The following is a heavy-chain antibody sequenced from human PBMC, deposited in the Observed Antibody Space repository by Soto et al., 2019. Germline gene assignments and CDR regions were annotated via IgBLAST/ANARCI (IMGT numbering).Heavy chain of an antibody. CDR3: ARGGFYLEWLI. CDR1: GGSFSGYY. CDR2: INHSGST. V-gene: IGHV4-34*01. Sequence: QVQLQQWGAGLLKPSETLSLTCAVYGGSFSGYYWSWIRQPPGKGLEWIGEINHSGSTNYNPSLKSRVTISVDTSKNQFSLTLSSVTAADTAVYYCARGGFYLEWLIWGQGTLVTVSS. D-gene: IGHD3-3*01. J-gene: IGHJ4*02.